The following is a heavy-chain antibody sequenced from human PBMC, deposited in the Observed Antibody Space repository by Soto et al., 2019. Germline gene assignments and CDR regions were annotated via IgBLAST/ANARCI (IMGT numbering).Heavy chain of an antibody. D-gene: IGHD2-2*01. CDR2: IIPIPGTA. CDR3: ARSQGSSTSLEIYYYYYYGMDV. Sequence: SVKVSCKASGGTFGSYAVSWVRQAPGQGLEWMGGIIPIPGTANYAQKFQGRVTIAADESTSTAYMELSSLRSEDTAVYYCARSQGSSTSLEIYYYYYYGMDVWGQGTTVTVSS. V-gene: IGHV1-69*13. CDR1: GGTFGSYA. J-gene: IGHJ6*02.